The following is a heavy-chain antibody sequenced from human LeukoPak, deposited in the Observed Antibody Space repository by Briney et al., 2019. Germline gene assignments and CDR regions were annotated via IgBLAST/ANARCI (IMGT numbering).Heavy chain of an antibody. Sequence: GGSLRLSCAASGFTFSSYSMNWVRQAPGKGREWVSSISSSSSYIYYADSVKGRFTISRDNAKNSLYLQMNSLRAEDTAVYYCARGSGSNPFDYWGQGTLVTVSS. J-gene: IGHJ4*02. V-gene: IGHV3-21*01. CDR1: GFTFSSYS. D-gene: IGHD6-19*01. CDR3: ARGSGSNPFDY. CDR2: ISSSSSYI.